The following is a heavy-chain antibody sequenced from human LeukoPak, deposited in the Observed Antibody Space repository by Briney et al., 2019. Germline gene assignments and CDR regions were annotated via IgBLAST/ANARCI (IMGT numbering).Heavy chain of an antibody. D-gene: IGHD5-18*01. J-gene: IGHJ4*02. CDR3: AGGLVGDTAMVTE. Sequence: PSETLSLTCTVSGGSISSSSHYWGWIRQPPGKGLEWIGSIYYSGDAYYNPSLKSRVTTSVDTSKSQFSLRLSSVTAADTAVYYCAGGLVGDTAMVTEWGQGTLVTVSS. CDR2: IYYSGDA. V-gene: IGHV4-39*01. CDR1: GGSISSSSHY.